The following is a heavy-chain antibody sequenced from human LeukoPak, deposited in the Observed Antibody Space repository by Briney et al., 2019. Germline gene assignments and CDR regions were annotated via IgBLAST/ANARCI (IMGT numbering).Heavy chain of an antibody. CDR1: GYTFTSYG. D-gene: IGHD4-17*01. CDR3: ARTNYGEYYYYYYYMDV. J-gene: IGHJ6*03. V-gene: IGHV1-18*01. CDR2: ISAYNGNT. Sequence: GASVKVSCKASGYTFTSYGISWVRQAPGQGLEWMGWISAYNGNTNYAQKLQGRVTMTTDTSTSTAYMELRSLRSDDTAVYYCARTNYGEYYYYYYYMDVWGKGTTVTVSS.